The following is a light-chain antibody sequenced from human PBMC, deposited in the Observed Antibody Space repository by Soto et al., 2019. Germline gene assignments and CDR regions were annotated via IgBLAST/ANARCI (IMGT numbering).Light chain of an antibody. CDR3: MQALQMRT. CDR1: QSLLYSNGYNY. V-gene: IGKV2-28*01. Sequence: DIVMTQSPLSLSVTPGEAASISCRSSQSLLYSNGYNYLDWYLQKPGQSPQLLIYLGSNRASGVPDRFSGSGSGTDFTLKISRVEAEDVGVYYCMQALQMRTFGQGTKVEIK. CDR2: LGS. J-gene: IGKJ1*01.